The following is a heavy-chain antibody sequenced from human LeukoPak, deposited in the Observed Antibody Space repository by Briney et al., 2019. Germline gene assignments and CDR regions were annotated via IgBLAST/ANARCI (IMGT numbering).Heavy chain of an antibody. CDR2: ISRRSSYT. CDR3: ARDPDWLEN. CDR1: GFTFSTYS. Sequence: GGSLRLSCAASGFTFSTYSMNWVRQAPGKGLEWVSYISRRSSYTYYADSVKGRFTISRDDAKNSLYLQMNSLRDEDTAVYYCARDPDWLENGGQGTLVTVSS. V-gene: IGHV3-48*02. D-gene: IGHD3/OR15-3a*01. J-gene: IGHJ4*02.